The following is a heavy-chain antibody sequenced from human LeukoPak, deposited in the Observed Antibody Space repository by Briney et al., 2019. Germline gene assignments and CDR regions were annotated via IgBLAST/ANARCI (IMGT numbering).Heavy chain of an antibody. CDR2: ISYDGSNK. CDR3: AKDPGSYYYDSSGYCDY. Sequence: GGSLRLSCAASGFTFSSYGMHWVRQAPGNGLEWVAVISYDGSNKYYADSVKGRFTISRDNSKNTLYLQMNSLRAEDTAVYYCAKDPGSYYYDSSGYCDYWGQGTLVTVSS. V-gene: IGHV3-30*18. J-gene: IGHJ4*02. D-gene: IGHD3-22*01. CDR1: GFTFSSYG.